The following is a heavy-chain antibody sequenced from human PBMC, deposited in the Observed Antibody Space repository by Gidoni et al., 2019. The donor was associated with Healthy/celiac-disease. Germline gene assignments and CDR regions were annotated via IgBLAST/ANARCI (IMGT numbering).Heavy chain of an antibody. D-gene: IGHD3-10*01. CDR2: ISSSSSTI. Sequence: EVQLVESGGGLVQPGGSLRLSCAASGFTFSSYSMNWVRQAPGQGLEWVSYISSSSSTIYYADSVKGRFTISRDNAKNSLYLQMNSLRDEDTAVYYCARAVEDLIRGVGSPYYYYGMDVWGQGTTVTVSS. J-gene: IGHJ6*02. V-gene: IGHV3-48*02. CDR3: ARAVEDLIRGVGSPYYYYGMDV. CDR1: GFTFSSYS.